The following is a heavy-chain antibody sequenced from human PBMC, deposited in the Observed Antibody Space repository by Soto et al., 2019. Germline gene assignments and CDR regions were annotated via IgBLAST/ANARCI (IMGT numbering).Heavy chain of an antibody. CDR1: GYNFTGYY. D-gene: IGHD4-17*01. V-gene: IGHV1-2*02. J-gene: IGHJ6*02. CDR2: INPNSGGT. Sequence: ASVKVSCKASGYNFTGYYMHWVRQAPGQGLEWMGWINPNSGGTNYAQKFQGRVTMTRDTSISTAYMELSRLRSDDTAVYYCARDRGATTVTTEGRDYYYYGMDVWGQGTTVTVSS. CDR3: ARDRGATTVTTEGRDYYYYGMDV.